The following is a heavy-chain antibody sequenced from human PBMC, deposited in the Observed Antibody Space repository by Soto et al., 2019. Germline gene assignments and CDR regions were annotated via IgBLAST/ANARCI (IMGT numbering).Heavy chain of an antibody. J-gene: IGHJ4*02. CDR2: VNHSGTT. Sequence: WTWIRQSPEQVLEWIGEVNHSGTTYYNPSLKTRVTISVHTPKNQFSLKMSSVTAADTAVYYCARGIGYCSSINCYSSRRLRFDSWGQGTLVTVSS. CDR3: ARGIGYCSSINCYSSRRLRFDS. V-gene: IGHV4-34*01. D-gene: IGHD2-2*01.